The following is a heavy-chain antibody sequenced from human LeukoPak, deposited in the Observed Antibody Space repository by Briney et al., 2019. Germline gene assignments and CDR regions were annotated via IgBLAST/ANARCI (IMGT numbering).Heavy chain of an antibody. CDR1: GFTFSSYG. D-gene: IGHD4/OR15-4a*01. CDR3: ARDTLGEGEDANYAVYYFDY. J-gene: IGHJ4*02. CDR2: IKQDGNEK. Sequence: PGGSLRLSCAAYGFTFSSYGMNWVRPAPGKGLEWVANIKQDGNEKYYADSVKGRFTISRDNAKNSLDLQMNSLRAEDTAVYYCARDTLGEGEDANYAVYYFDYWGQGSVVTVSS. V-gene: IGHV3-7*01.